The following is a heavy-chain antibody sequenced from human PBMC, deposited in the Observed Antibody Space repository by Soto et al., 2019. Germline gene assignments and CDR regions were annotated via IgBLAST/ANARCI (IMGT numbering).Heavy chain of an antibody. Sequence: SVKVSCKASGGTFSSYTISWVRRAPGQGLEWMGRIIPILGIANYAQKFQGRVTITADKSTSTAYMELSSLRSEDTAVYYCASGYGDYDADYWGQGTLVTVSS. CDR2: IIPILGIA. V-gene: IGHV1-69*02. CDR3: ASGYGDYDADY. CDR1: GGTFSSYT. J-gene: IGHJ4*02. D-gene: IGHD4-17*01.